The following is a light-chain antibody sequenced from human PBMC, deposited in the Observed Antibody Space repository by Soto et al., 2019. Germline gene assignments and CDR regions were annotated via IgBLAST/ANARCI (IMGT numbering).Light chain of an antibody. Sequence: EIVLTQSPATLSLSPGERATLSCRASQSVSSYLAWYQQKPGQAPRLLIYDASNKATGIPARFSGSGSATDFTLTISSLEPEDFAVYYCQQRYNWPQTFGQGTRLEIK. V-gene: IGKV3-11*01. CDR2: DAS. CDR1: QSVSSY. J-gene: IGKJ5*01. CDR3: QQRYNWPQT.